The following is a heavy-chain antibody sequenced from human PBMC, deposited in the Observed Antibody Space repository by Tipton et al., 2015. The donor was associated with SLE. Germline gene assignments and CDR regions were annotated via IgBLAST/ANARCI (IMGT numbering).Heavy chain of an antibody. CDR2: INHSGST. D-gene: IGHD2-15*01. CDR3: ARDFHVSEVAAYRREY. CDR1: GGSISSSSYY. J-gene: IGHJ4*02. V-gene: IGHV4-39*07. Sequence: TLSLTCTVSGGSISSSSYYWGWIRQPPGKGLEWIGEINHSGSTNYNPSLKSRATISVDTSKNQFSLKLSSVTAADTAVYYCARDFHVSEVAAYRREYWGQGTLVTVSS.